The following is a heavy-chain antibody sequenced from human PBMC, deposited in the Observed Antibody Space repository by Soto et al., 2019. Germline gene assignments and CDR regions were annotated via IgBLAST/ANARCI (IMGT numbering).Heavy chain of an antibody. CDR2: ISGSGGST. Sequence: PGGSLRLSCAASGFTFSTYWMHWVRQTPGEGLVWVSAISGSGGSTYYADSVKGRFTISRDNSKNTLYLQMNSLRAEDTAVYYCAKIFIAAAGTHYYYGMDVWGQGTTVTVSS. D-gene: IGHD6-13*01. V-gene: IGHV3-23*01. CDR3: AKIFIAAAGTHYYYGMDV. CDR1: GFTFSTYW. J-gene: IGHJ6*02.